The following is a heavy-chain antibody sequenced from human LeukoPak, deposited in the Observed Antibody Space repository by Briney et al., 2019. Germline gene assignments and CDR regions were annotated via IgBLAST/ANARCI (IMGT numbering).Heavy chain of an antibody. V-gene: IGHV3-7*01. CDR2: IDEHGFKT. Sequence: GSLRLSCAASGFIFRSYWMVWVRQAPGKGLEWVASIDEHGFKTYYAASVTGRFTISKDTAKNSLDLQMNSLRAEDTAVYYCARDGITRTRDYWGQGALVTVSS. CDR3: ARDGITRTRDY. J-gene: IGHJ4*02. D-gene: IGHD1-7*01. CDR1: GFIFRSYW.